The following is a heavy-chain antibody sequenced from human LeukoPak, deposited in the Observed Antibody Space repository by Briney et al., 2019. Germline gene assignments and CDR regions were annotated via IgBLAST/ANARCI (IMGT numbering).Heavy chain of an antibody. J-gene: IGHJ4*02. CDR2: IYYSGST. V-gene: IGHV4-39*07. Sequence: SETLSLTCTVSGGSISSSSYYWGWIRQPPGKGLEWIGSIYYSGSTYYNPSLKSRVTISVDTSKNQFSLKLSSVTAADTAVYYCARFYVDTVMVTSQGYFDYWGQGTLVTVSS. CDR1: GGSISSSSYY. D-gene: IGHD5-18*01. CDR3: ARFYVDTVMVTSQGYFDY.